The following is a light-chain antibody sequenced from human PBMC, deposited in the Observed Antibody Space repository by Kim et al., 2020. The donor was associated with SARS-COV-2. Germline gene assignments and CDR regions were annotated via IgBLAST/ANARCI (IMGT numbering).Light chain of an antibody. V-gene: IGKV1-5*03. CDR1: RNSEDW. J-gene: IGKJ2*02. CDR2: KAS. CDR3: QQYRSYPWT. Sequence: SASVGDKNTITCRASRNSEDWVAWYQQKPGRAPKHLIYKASTLKSGVPSTFSGSGSGTEFTLTASSLQPDDFAAYYCQQYRSYPWTFGQGTKLEI.